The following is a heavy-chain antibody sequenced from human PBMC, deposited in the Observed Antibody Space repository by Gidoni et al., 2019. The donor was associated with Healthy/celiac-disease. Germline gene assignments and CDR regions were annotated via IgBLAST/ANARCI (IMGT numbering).Heavy chain of an antibody. Sequence: EVQLVESGGGLVQPGGYLRLSCAASGFTFRSYWMSLVRQAPGKGLEWVANIKQDGSGKDYVDSVKGRFTISRDNAKNSLYLQMNSLRAEDTAVYYCARGETLLRYFDWLNLDYWGQGTLVTVSS. CDR1: GFTFRSYW. D-gene: IGHD3-9*01. CDR3: ARGETLLRYFDWLNLDY. V-gene: IGHV3-7*03. J-gene: IGHJ4*02. CDR2: IKQDGSGK.